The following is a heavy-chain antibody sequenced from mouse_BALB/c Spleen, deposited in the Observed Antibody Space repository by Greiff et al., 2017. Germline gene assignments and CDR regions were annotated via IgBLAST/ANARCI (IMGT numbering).Heavy chain of an antibody. Sequence: QVQLQQSGPGLVAPSQSLSITCTVSGFSLTGYGVNWVRQPPGKGLEWLGVIWAGGSTNYNSALMSRLSISKDNSKSQVFLKMNSLQTDDTAMYYCARDGNRYDLYYAMDYWGQGTSVTVSS. D-gene: IGHD2-14*01. CDR2: IWAGGST. V-gene: IGHV2-9*02. J-gene: IGHJ4*01. CDR3: ARDGNRYDLYYAMDY. CDR1: GFSLTGYG.